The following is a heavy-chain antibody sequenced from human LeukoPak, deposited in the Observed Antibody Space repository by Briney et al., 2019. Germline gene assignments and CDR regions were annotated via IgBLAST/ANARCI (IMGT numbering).Heavy chain of an antibody. Sequence: SETLSLTCTVSGGSISSYYWSWIRQPPGKGLEWIGYIYYSGTTNYNPSLKGRVTISVDTSKNQFSLKLSSVTAADTAVYYCARHASPSSWVDYWGQGTLVTVSS. V-gene: IGHV4-59*08. D-gene: IGHD6-13*01. CDR1: GGSISSYY. CDR3: ARHASPSSWVDY. CDR2: IYYSGTT. J-gene: IGHJ4*02.